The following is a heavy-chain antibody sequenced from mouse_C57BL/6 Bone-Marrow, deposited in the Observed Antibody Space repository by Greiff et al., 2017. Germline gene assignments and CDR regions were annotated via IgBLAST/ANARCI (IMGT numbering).Heavy chain of an antibody. CDR1: GFTFSSYA. CDR3: ARVYYDYEFYAIDY. D-gene: IGHD2-4*01. J-gene: IGHJ4*01. Sequence: EVQVVESGGGLVKPGGSLKLSCAASGFTFSSYAMSWVRQTPEKRLEWVATISDGGSYTYYPDNVKGRFTISRDNAKNNLYLQMSHLKSEDTAMYYCARVYYDYEFYAIDYWGQGTSVTVSS. CDR2: ISDGGSYT. V-gene: IGHV5-4*01.